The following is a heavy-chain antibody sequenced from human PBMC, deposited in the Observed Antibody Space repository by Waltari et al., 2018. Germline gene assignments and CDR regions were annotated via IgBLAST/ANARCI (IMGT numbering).Heavy chain of an antibody. J-gene: IGHJ6*03. Sequence: EVQLLESGGGLVQPGGSLRLSCVASGFTFSNYVLTWVRQAPGKGLEWVSVISGPGGSTHYTDSVKGRFTISRDNSKNTLYLLMNSLRGEDTAVYYCAREIFGSYYYMDVWGKGTTVTVSS. D-gene: IGHD3-3*01. CDR1: GFTFSNYV. V-gene: IGHV3-23*01. CDR2: ISGPGGST. CDR3: AREIFGSYYYMDV.